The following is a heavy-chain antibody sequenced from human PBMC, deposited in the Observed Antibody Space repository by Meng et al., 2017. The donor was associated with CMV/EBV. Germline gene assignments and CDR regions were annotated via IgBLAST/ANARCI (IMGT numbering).Heavy chain of an antibody. CDR2: ISYDGSNK. V-gene: IGHV3-30-3*01. CDR1: GFTFSSYA. J-gene: IGHJ4*02. D-gene: IGHD4-17*01. CDR3: AGVAYDYGDRHFAY. Sequence: GGSLRLSCAASGFTFSSYAMHWVRQAPGKGLEWAAVISYDGSNKYYADSVKGRFTISRDNSKNTLYLQMNSLRAEDTAVYYCAGVAYDYGDRHFAYWGQGALVTVSS.